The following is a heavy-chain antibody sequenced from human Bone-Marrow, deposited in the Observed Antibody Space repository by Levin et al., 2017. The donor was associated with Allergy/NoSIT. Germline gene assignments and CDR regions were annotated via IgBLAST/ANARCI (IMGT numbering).Heavy chain of an antibody. CDR3: ARGGVLTGGAEDY. V-gene: IGHV3-30-3*01. J-gene: IGHJ4*02. Sequence: GGSLRLSCAASGFTFSSYAMHWVRQAPGKGLEWVAVISYDGSNKYYADSVKGRFTISRDNSKNTLYLQMNSLRAEDTAVYYCARGGVLTGGAEDYWGQGTLVTVSS. CDR2: ISYDGSNK. CDR1: GFTFSSYA. D-gene: IGHD2-8*02.